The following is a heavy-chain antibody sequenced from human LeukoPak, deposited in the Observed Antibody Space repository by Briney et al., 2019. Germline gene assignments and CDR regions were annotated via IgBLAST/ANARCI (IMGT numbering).Heavy chain of an antibody. D-gene: IGHD2-2*01. CDR2: IYYSGST. CDR1: GGSISSYY. Sequence: LSLTCTASGGSISSYYWSWIRQPPGKGLEWVGYIYYSGSTNYNPSLKSRVTISVATSKDQFSLKLSSVTAADMAVYYCASTERRYCSSTSCPTVPYYFDYWGQGTLVTVSS. CDR3: ASTERRYCSSTSCPTVPYYFDY. J-gene: IGHJ4*02. V-gene: IGHV4-59*08.